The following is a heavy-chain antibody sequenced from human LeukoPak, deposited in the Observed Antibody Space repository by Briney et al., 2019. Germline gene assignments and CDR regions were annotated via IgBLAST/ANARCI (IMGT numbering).Heavy chain of an antibody. CDR1: GYTFTSYG. D-gene: IGHD2-2*01. Sequence: ASVKVSCKASGYTFTSYGISWVRQAPGQGLEWMGLINPYNGNTNYAQKLQGRVTMTTDTSTSTAYMELRSLRSDDTAVYYCARGETYCSSTSCYEYEFDYWGQGTLVSVSS. CDR2: INPYNGNT. J-gene: IGHJ4*02. CDR3: ARGETYCSSTSCYEYEFDY. V-gene: IGHV1-18*01.